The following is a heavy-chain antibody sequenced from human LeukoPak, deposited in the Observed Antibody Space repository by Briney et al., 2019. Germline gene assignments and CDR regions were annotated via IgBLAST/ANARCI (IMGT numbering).Heavy chain of an antibody. Sequence: SQTLSLTCTISGDSVSSISVAWNRIRQSPSRGLEWLGRTYYRSKWYYEYAVSVKGRININPDTSKNQFSLQLNSVTPEDTAVYYCALARSEYHYGMDVWGQGTTVTVSS. CDR3: ALARSEYHYGMDV. CDR2: TYYRSKWYY. CDR1: GDSVSSISVA. J-gene: IGHJ6*02. V-gene: IGHV6-1*01.